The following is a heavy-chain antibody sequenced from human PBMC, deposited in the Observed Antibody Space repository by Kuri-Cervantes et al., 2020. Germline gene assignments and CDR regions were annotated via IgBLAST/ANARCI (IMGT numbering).Heavy chain of an antibody. J-gene: IGHJ4*02. D-gene: IGHD3-10*01. CDR2: ISSSSSCI. Sequence: GGSLRLSCAASGFTFSSYSMNWVRQAPGKGLEWVSSISSSSSCIYYADSVKGRFTISRDNAKNSLYLQMNSLRAEDTAVYYCAKADSPENVLLWFGDYWGQGTLVTVSS. CDR3: AKADSPENVLLWFGDY. V-gene: IGHV3-21*01. CDR1: GFTFSSYS.